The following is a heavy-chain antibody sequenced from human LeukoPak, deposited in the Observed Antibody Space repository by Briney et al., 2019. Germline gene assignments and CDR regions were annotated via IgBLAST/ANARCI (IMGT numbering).Heavy chain of an antibody. J-gene: IGHJ3*02. CDR2: ISGSGGST. D-gene: IGHD5-24*01. CDR1: GFTFSSYA. V-gene: IGHV3-23*01. Sequence: PGGSLRLSCAASGFTFSSYAMSWVRQAPGKGLEWVSAISGSGGSTYYADSVKGRVTVSRDNAKNSLYLQMNSLRAEDTALYYCARGRDGDAFDIWGQGTMVTVSS. CDR3: ARGRDGDAFDI.